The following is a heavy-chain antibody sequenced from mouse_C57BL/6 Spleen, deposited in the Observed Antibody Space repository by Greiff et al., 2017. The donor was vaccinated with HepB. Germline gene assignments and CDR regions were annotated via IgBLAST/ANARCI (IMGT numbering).Heavy chain of an antibody. D-gene: IGHD2-5*01. CDR1: GFNIKDYY. CDR2: IDPEDGDT. V-gene: IGHV14-1*01. Sequence: EVKLEESGAELVRPGASVKLSCTASGFNIKDYYMHWVKQRPEQGLEWIGRIDPEDGDTEYAPKFQGKATMTADTSSNTAYLQLSSLTSEDTAVYYCTPAYYSNYVFAYWGQGTLVTVSA. J-gene: IGHJ3*01. CDR3: TPAYYSNYVFAY.